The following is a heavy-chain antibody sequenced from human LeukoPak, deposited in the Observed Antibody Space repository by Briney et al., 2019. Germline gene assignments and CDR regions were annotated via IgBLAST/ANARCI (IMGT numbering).Heavy chain of an antibody. J-gene: IGHJ6*03. Sequence: ASVKVSCKASGYTFTSYGISWVRQAPGQGLEWMGGIIPIFGSANYAQKFQDRVTITADKSTITAYMELDSLRSEDTAVYYCASNSRLWFGESTQHYYYYYMDVWGKGTTVTVSS. CDR2: IIPIFGSA. D-gene: IGHD3-10*01. CDR1: GYTFTSYG. CDR3: ASNSRLWFGESTQHYYYYYMDV. V-gene: IGHV1-69*06.